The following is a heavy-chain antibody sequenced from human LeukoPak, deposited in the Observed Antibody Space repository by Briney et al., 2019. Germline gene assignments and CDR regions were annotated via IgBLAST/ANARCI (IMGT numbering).Heavy chain of an antibody. Sequence: GGSLRLSCAASGFTFSSYWMSWVRQAPGEGLEWVANIKQDGTERYYMDSVKGRFSISRDNAKNSLYLQMNALRAEDTAVYYCARDVRPDYWGQGTLVTVST. J-gene: IGHJ4*02. D-gene: IGHD6-6*01. V-gene: IGHV3-7*04. CDR3: ARDVRPDY. CDR1: GFTFSSYW. CDR2: IKQDGTER.